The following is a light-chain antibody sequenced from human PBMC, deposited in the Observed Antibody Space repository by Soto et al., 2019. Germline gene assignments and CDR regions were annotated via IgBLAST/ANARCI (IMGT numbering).Light chain of an antibody. CDR3: QHANSFPIT. Sequence: DIQLTQSPSPLSASAGGRVTITCRARQGISSWLAWYQHKPGKAPKLLIYTASNLQSGVPSRFSGSGSGTDFTLTITSLQPEDSATYYCQHANSFPITFGQGTRLEIK. V-gene: IGKV1-12*01. J-gene: IGKJ5*01. CDR1: QGISSW. CDR2: TAS.